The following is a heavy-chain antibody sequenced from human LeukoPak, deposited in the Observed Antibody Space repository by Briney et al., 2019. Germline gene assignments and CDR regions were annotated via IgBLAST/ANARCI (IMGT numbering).Heavy chain of an antibody. CDR2: INSTGGST. CDR1: GYTFTSYF. V-gene: IGHV1-46*01. J-gene: IGHJ3*02. D-gene: IGHD2-21*02. Sequence: GASVKVSCKASGYTFTSYFIHWVRQAPGEGLEWMGIINSTGGSTRYAQKFQGRVTMTRDTSTSTVYMELSSLRSEDTAVYYCARGRVTATDGFDIWGQGTTVIVSS. CDR3: ARGRVTATDGFDI.